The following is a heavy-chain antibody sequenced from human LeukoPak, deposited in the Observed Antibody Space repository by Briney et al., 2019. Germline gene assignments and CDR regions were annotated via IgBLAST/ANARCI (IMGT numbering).Heavy chain of an antibody. CDR3: ASSISPDNFDM. J-gene: IGHJ3*02. CDR2: IYFTGNT. D-gene: IGHD1-14*01. CDR1: GASISSYF. Sequence: SATLSLTGTVLGASISSYFWTWVRQPPGRGLGWIGYIYFTGNTNYNPSLASRVTLSVDTSKNQCSLKLSSVAAADTAVYFCASSISPDNFDMWGPGTMVTVSS. V-gene: IGHV4-59*01.